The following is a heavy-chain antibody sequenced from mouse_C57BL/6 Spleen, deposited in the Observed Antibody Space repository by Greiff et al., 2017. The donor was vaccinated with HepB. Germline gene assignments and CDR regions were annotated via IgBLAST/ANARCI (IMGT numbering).Heavy chain of an antibody. D-gene: IGHD2-1*01. J-gene: IGHJ3*01. CDR3: ARDYGNFAY. V-gene: IGHV1-64*01. CDR2: INPNSGST. Sequence: VQLQQSGAELVKPGASVKLSCKASGYTFTSYWMHWVKQRPGQGLEWIGMINPNSGSTNYNEKFKSKATLTVDKSSSTAYMQLSSLTSEDSAVDYCARDYGNFAYWGQGTLVTVSA. CDR1: GYTFTSYW.